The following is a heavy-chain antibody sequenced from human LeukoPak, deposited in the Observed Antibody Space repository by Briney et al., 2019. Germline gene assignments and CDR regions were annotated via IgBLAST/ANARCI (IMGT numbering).Heavy chain of an antibody. Sequence: GASVKDSCRASGYTFTSYGISWVRQAPGQGLEWMGWISAYNGNTNYAQKLQGRVTMTTDTSTSTAYMELRSLRSDDTAVYYCATLRGTTVDYWGQGTLVTVSS. J-gene: IGHJ4*02. CDR1: GYTFTSYG. D-gene: IGHD4-17*01. CDR2: ISAYNGNT. CDR3: ATLRGTTVDY. V-gene: IGHV1-18*01.